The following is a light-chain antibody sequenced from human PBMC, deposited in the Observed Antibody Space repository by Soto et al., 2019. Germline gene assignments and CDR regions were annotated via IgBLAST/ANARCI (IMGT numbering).Light chain of an antibody. V-gene: IGKV3-20*01. Sequence: IVLTQSPGTLSLSPGERATLSCRASQTVSSNFLAWYQEKPGQGPRLLIYGASTRATGIPDRFSGSGSGTDFTLTISRLEPEDFAMYYCQQYGNSLLTFGGGTKVDIK. CDR3: QQYGNSLLT. CDR2: GAS. CDR1: QTVSSNF. J-gene: IGKJ4*01.